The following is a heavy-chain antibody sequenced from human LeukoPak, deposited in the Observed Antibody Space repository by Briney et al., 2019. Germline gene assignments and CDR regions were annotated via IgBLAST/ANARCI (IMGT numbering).Heavy chain of an antibody. Sequence: SVKVSCKASGGTFSSYAISWVRQAPGQGLEWTGGIIPKFGTANYAQKFQGRVTITADESTSTAYMELSSLRSDDTAVYYCARGRPRGVYNWFDPWGQGTLVTVSS. D-gene: IGHD3-10*01. V-gene: IGHV1-69*13. CDR2: IIPKFGTA. CDR3: ARGRPRGVYNWFDP. CDR1: GGTFSSYA. J-gene: IGHJ5*02.